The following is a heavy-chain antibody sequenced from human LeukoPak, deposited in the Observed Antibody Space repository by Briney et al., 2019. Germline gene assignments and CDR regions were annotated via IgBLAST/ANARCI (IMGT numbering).Heavy chain of an antibody. J-gene: IGHJ3*02. D-gene: IGHD3-22*01. V-gene: IGHV1-8*01. CDR1: GYTFTSYD. Sequence: GASVKVSCKASGYTFTSYDINWVRQATGQGLEWMGWMNPNSGNTGYAQKFQGRVTMTRNTSISTAYMELSSLRSEDTAVYYCARGPRDSSGSHDAFDIWGQGTMVTVSS. CDR2: MNPNSGNT. CDR3: ARGPRDSSGSHDAFDI.